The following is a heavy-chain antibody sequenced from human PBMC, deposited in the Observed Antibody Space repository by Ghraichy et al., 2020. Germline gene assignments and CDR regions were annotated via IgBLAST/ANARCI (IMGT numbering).Heavy chain of an antibody. Sequence: SETLSLTCAVYGGSFSGYYRSWIRQPPGKGLEWIGEINHSGSTNYNPSLKSRVTISVDTSKNQFSLKLSSVTAADTAVYYCARGYDSSGYYYYWGQGTLVTVSS. J-gene: IGHJ4*02. CDR1: GGSFSGYY. CDR3: ARGYDSSGYYYY. D-gene: IGHD3-22*01. V-gene: IGHV4-34*01. CDR2: INHSGST.